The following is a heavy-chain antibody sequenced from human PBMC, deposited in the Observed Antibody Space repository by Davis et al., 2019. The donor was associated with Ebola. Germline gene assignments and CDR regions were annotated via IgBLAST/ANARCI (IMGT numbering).Heavy chain of an antibody. J-gene: IGHJ3*01. Sequence: GGSLRLSCAASGFTFSSYSMHWVRQAPGKGLEWVAVISYDGSNKYYADSVKGRFTISRDNSKNTLYLQMNSLGAEDTAVYYCARDRQPYSWGQGTMVTVSS. V-gene: IGHV3-30-3*01. CDR2: ISYDGSNK. CDR1: GFTFSSYS. CDR3: ARDRQPYS. D-gene: IGHD5-18*01.